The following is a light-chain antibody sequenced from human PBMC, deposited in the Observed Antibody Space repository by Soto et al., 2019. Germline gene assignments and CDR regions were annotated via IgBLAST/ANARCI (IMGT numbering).Light chain of an antibody. J-gene: IGKJ4*01. Sequence: EIVLTQSPATLSLSPGERATLSCRASQSVGTYLAWYQQKPGQAPRLLIYDASKRAIGITDRFSGSGSGTDFTLTISSLEPGDSAVSYCQQRCYWPRVFGGGTRME. CDR2: DAS. CDR1: QSVGTY. CDR3: QQRCYWPRV. V-gene: IGKV3-11*01.